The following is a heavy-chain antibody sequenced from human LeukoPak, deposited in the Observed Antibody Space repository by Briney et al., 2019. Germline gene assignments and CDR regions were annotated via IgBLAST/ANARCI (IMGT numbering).Heavy chain of an antibody. D-gene: IGHD6-6*01. J-gene: IGHJ4*02. CDR2: IIPIFGTA. CDR1: GGTFSSYA. V-gene: IGHV1-69*13. CDR3: ASDYSSSPQGDY. Sequence: SVKVSCKASGGTFSSYAISWVRQAPGQGLEWMGGIIPIFGTANYAQKFQGRVTITADESTSTAYMELSSLRSEDTAVYYCASDYSSSPQGDYWGQGTLVTVSS.